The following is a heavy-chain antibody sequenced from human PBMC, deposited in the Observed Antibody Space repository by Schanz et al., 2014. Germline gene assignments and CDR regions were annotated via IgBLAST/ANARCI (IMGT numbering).Heavy chain of an antibody. Sequence: EVQLLESGGGLVQPGGSLRLSFAVSFCTFSSSSLLFFRPAPGKGLEWVSTISGGGGGYRPYADSVKGRFTISRDNSINTLSLQMNSLSADDTAVYYCAKGQGAVINNWYFDLWGRGTLVTVSS. CDR1: FCTFSSSS. D-gene: IGHD2-21*01. CDR3: AKGQGAVINNWYFDL. V-gene: IGHV3-23*01. CDR2: ISGGGGGYR. J-gene: IGHJ2*01.